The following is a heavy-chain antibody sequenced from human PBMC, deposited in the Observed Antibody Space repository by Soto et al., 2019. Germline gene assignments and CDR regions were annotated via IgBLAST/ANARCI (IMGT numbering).Heavy chain of an antibody. Sequence: SETLSLTCTVSGGSISSSSYYWGWIRQPPGKGLEWIGSIYYSGSTYYKPSLKSRVTISVDTSKNQFSLKLSSVTAADTAVYYCARDTDYYYMDVWGKGTTVTVSS. J-gene: IGHJ6*03. CDR3: ARDTDYYYMDV. V-gene: IGHV4-39*07. CDR1: GGSISSSSYY. CDR2: IYYSGST.